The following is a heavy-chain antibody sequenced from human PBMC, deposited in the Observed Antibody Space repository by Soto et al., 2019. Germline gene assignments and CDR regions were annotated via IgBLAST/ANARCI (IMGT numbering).Heavy chain of an antibody. D-gene: IGHD3-22*01. CDR2: ISAYNGNT. J-gene: IGHJ4*02. V-gene: IGHV1-18*01. CDR1: GYTFTSYG. CDR3: ARDQPQYYYDSSGYFDY. Sequence: QVQLVQSGAEVKKPGASVKVSCKASGYTFTSYGISWVRQAPGQGLEWMAWISAYNGNTNYAQKLQGRVTMTTDTSTSTAYMELRSLRSDDTAVYYCARDQPQYYYDSSGYFDYWGQGTLVTVSS.